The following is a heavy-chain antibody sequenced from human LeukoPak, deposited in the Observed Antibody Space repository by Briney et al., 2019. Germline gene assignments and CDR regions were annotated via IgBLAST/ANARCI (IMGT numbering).Heavy chain of an antibody. J-gene: IGHJ6*03. CDR1: GGSISSYY. Sequence: SETLSLTCTVSGGSISSYYWSWIRQPAGKGLEWIGRIYTSGSTNYNPSLKSRVTMSVDTSKDQFSLKLSSVTAADTAVYYCARDSNYCSSTSCYTGNYYYYYMDVWGKGTTVTVSS. V-gene: IGHV4-4*07. CDR2: IYTSGST. CDR3: ARDSNYCSSTSCYTGNYYYYYMDV. D-gene: IGHD2-2*02.